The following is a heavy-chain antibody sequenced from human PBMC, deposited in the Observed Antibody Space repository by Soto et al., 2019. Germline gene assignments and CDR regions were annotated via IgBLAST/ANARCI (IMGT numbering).Heavy chain of an antibody. CDR1: GGSISSSNW. Sequence: SETLSLTCAVSGGSISSSNWWSWVRQPPGKGLEWIGEIYHSGSTNYNPSLKSRVTISVDKSKNQFSLKLSSVTAAGTAVYYCARDSWSDYYYYYGMDVWGQGTTVTVSS. CDR3: ARDSWSDYYYYYGMDV. J-gene: IGHJ6*02. V-gene: IGHV4-4*02. CDR2: IYHSGST.